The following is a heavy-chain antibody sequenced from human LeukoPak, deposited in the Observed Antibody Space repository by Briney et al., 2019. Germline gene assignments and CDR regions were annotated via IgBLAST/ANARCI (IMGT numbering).Heavy chain of an antibody. Sequence: GGSLRLSCAASGFTLDDYTMHWVRQAPGKGLEWVSVVRGDGDGTYYADSVEGRFTISRDNSKNSLYLQMNSLRAEDTALYYCTKASGAAASYNWFDPWGQGTLVTVSS. CDR1: GFTLDDYT. CDR2: VRGDGDGT. CDR3: TKASGAAASYNWFDP. J-gene: IGHJ5*02. D-gene: IGHD2-2*01. V-gene: IGHV3-43*01.